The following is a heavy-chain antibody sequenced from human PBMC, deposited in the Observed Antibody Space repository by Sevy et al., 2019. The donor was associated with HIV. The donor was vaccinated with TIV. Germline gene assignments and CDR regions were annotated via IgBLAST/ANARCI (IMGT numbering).Heavy chain of an antibody. J-gene: IGHJ4*02. D-gene: IGHD3-9*01. V-gene: IGHV3-23*01. CDR2: LSDGGVST. Sequence: GGSLRLSCAASGFTSSSYAMSWVRQPPGRGLEWVSTLSDGGVSTYYVDSVKGRFTISRDNSKNILYLQMNSLRAEDTAVYYCARDRATSATGTLFDYWGQGTLVTVSS. CDR3: ARDRATSATGTLFDY. CDR1: GFTSSSYA.